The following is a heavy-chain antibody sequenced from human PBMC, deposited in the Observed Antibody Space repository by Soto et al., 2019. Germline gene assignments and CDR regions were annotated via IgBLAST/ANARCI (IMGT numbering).Heavy chain of an antibody. J-gene: IGHJ6*03. V-gene: IGHV1-8*01. CDR2: MSPNSGNT. Sequence: QVQLVQSGAEVKKPGASVKVSCKASGYTFTSYEINWVRQATGQGLEWMGWMSPNSGNTGYAQKFQGRVTMTRNTSISTAYMELSSLRSYDTAVYYCARGEATYDFWSGYAPLMDVWSKGTTVTVSS. CDR1: GYTFTSYE. CDR3: ARGEATYDFWSGYAPLMDV. D-gene: IGHD3-3*01.